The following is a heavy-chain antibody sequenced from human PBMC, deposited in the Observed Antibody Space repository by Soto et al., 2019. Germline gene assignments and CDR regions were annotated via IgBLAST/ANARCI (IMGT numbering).Heavy chain of an antibody. J-gene: IGHJ4*02. CDR2: INNVGGTI. D-gene: IGHD3-10*01. V-gene: IGHV3-11*01. CDR3: ARVEFGYHSHFTY. Sequence: QVHLVESGGGLVKPGGSLRLSCVASGFAFGDYSMNWIRQSPRKGLEWISYINNVGGTIFYADSVRGRFTVSRDNANHSLFLQMTALRAEDSAVYFCARVEFGYHSHFTYWGRGALVTVSS. CDR1: GFAFGDYS.